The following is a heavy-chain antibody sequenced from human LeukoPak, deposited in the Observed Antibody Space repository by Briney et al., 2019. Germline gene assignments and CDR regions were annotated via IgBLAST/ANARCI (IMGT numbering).Heavy chain of an antibody. Sequence: SETLSLTCAVYGGSFSGYYWSWIRQPPGKGLEWIGEINHSGSTNYNPSLKSRVTISVDTSKNQFSLRLSSVTAADTAVYYCARDTLNDAFDMWGQGTLVTVSS. CDR3: ARDTLNDAFDM. V-gene: IGHV4-34*01. D-gene: IGHD3-9*01. J-gene: IGHJ3*02. CDR2: INHSGST. CDR1: GGSFSGYY.